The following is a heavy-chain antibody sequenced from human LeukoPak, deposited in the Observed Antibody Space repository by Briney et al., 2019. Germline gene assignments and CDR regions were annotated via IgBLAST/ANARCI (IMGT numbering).Heavy chain of an antibody. CDR2: IYYSGST. D-gene: IGHD3-22*01. CDR3: ARRTYSYDSSGQYFDI. V-gene: IGHV4-59*01. J-gene: IGHJ3*02. Sequence: SETLSLTCTVSGGSISSYYWSWIRQPPGKGLEWIGYIYYSGSTNYNPSLKSRVTISVDTSKNQFSLKLSSVTAADTAVYYCARRTYSYDSSGQYFDIWGQGTMVTVSS. CDR1: GGSISSYY.